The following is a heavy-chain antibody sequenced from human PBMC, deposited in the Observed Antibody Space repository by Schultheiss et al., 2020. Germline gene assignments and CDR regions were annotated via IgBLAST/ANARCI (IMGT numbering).Heavy chain of an antibody. Sequence: GGSLRLSCAASGFTFTSYALSWVRQAPGKGLEWVSSISDSGANTYYADSVKGRFTISRDNSKNTLYLQMNSLRAEDTAVYYCAKLSGTSGWKNVDYWGQGNLVIVFS. J-gene: IGHJ4*02. CDR1: GFTFTSYA. CDR3: AKLSGTSGWKNVDY. D-gene: IGHD6-19*01. V-gene: IGHV3-23*01. CDR2: ISDSGANT.